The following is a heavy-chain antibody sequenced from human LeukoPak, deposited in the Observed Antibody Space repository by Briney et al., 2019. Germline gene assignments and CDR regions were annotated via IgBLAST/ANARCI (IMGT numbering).Heavy chain of an antibody. CDR1: GYTLTELS. Sequence: ASVKVSFKVSGYTLTELSIHRVRQAPGKGLEWMGGFDPEDGETIYAQKFQGRVTMTEDTSTDTAYMELSSLRSEDTAVYYCATVRRTVTHTSFDYWGQGTLVTVSS. CDR3: ATVRRTVTHTSFDY. J-gene: IGHJ4*02. V-gene: IGHV1-24*01. D-gene: IGHD4-17*01. CDR2: FDPEDGET.